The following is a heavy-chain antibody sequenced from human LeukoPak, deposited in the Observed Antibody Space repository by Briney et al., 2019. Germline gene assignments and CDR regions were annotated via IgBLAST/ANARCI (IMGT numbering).Heavy chain of an antibody. J-gene: IGHJ4*02. D-gene: IGHD6-19*01. Sequence: GRSLRLSCAASGFTFSDYYMSWIRQAPGKGLEWLSYISNSGSIIYYADSVKGRFTISRDNAKNSLYLQMNSLRDDDTAVYYCSRDTSGWKFDYWGQGTLVTVSS. V-gene: IGHV3-11*01. CDR1: GFTFSDYY. CDR2: ISNSGSII. CDR3: SRDTSGWKFDY.